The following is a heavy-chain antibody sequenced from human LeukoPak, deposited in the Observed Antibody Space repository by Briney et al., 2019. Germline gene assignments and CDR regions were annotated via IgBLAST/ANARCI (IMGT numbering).Heavy chain of an antibody. CDR1: GGSISSSNW. CDR3: ARDRWETAMATRYYYYGMDV. J-gene: IGHJ6*02. D-gene: IGHD5-18*01. V-gene: IGHV4-4*02. CDR2: IYHSGST. Sequence: SGTLSLTCAVSGGSISSSNWWSWVRQPPGKGLEWIGEIYHSGSTNYNPSLKSRVTISVDKSKNQFSLKLSSVTAADTAVYYCARDRWETAMATRYYYYGMDVWGQGTTVTVSS.